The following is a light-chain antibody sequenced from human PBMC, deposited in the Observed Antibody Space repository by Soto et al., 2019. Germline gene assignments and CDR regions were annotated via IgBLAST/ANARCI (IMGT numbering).Light chain of an antibody. J-gene: IGKJ5*01. CDR2: DAS. Sequence: EIVLTQSPATLSLSPGERATLSCRASQSVSSYLAWYHQKPGQAPRLLIYDASNRATGIPARFSGSGSGTDVTLTISSIEPADFAVYYCQQRSNRPFTFGQGTRLEIK. V-gene: IGKV3-11*01. CDR1: QSVSSY. CDR3: QQRSNRPFT.